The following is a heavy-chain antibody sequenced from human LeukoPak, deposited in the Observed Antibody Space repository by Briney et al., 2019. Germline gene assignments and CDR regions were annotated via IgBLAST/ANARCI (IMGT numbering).Heavy chain of an antibody. CDR1: GGSISSGSYY. D-gene: IGHD3-10*01. CDR3: AREAMVRGVIEY. Sequence: SETLSLTCTVSGGSISSGSYYWSWIRQPAGKGLEWIGRIYTSGSTNYNPSLKSRVTISVDTSKNQFSLKLSSVTAADTAVYYCAREAMVRGVIEYWGQGTLVTVSS. CDR2: IYTSGST. J-gene: IGHJ4*02. V-gene: IGHV4-61*02.